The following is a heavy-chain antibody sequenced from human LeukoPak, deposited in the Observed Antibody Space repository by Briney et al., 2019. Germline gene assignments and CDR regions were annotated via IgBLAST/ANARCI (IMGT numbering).Heavy chain of an antibody. Sequence: SETLSLTCAVYGGSFSGYCWSWIRQPPGKGLEWIGEINHSGSTNYNPSLKSRVTISVDTSKNQFSLKLSSLTAADTAVYYCTSNWYFDLWGRGTLVTVSS. CDR3: TSNWYFDL. J-gene: IGHJ2*01. CDR2: INHSGST. V-gene: IGHV4-34*01. CDR1: GGSFSGYC.